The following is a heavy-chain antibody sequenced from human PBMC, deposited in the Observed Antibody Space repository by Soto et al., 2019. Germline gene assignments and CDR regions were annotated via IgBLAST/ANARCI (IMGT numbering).Heavy chain of an antibody. V-gene: IGHV4-39*01. CDR2: IYYSGST. D-gene: IGHD3-3*01. CDR3: ARPFADYDFWSGYYNPGNGMDV. Sequence: SETLSRTCTVSGGSISSSSYYWGWIRQPPGKGLEWIGSIYYSGSTYYNPSLKSRVTISVDTSKNQFSLKLSSVTAADTAVYYCARPFADYDFWSGYYNPGNGMDVWGQGTTVTVSS. CDR1: GGSISSSSYY. J-gene: IGHJ6*02.